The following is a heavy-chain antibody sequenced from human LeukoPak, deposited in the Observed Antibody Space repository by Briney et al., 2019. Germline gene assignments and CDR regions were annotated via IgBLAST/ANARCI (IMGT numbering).Heavy chain of an antibody. Sequence: GASVKVSCKASGYAFTSYGLSWVRQAPGQGLEWMGWISSYDGNTKSVEKLQGRVTLTTDTFTSTAYMELRSLRSDDTAVYYCVRDAYGSGEGYFDYWGQGTLVTVSS. CDR2: ISSYDGNT. CDR3: VRDAYGSGEGYFDY. CDR1: GYAFTSYG. J-gene: IGHJ4*02. V-gene: IGHV1-18*01. D-gene: IGHD3-10*01.